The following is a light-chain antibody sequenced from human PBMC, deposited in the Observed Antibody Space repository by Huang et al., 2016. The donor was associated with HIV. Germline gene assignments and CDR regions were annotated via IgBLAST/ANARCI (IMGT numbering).Light chain of an antibody. CDR1: QDISNY. CDR2: DAS. J-gene: IGKJ2*01. CDR3: QQYDNLPYT. V-gene: IGKV1-33*01. Sequence: DIQMTQSPSSLSASVGDRVTITCQASQDISNYLNWYQQKPGKAPKLLSYDASNLETGVPSRFSGSVSGTDVTFTISSMQPEDIATYYCQQYDNLPYTFGQGTKLEIK.